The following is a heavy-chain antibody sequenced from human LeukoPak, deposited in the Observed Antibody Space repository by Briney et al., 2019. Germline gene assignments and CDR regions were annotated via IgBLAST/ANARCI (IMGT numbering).Heavy chain of an antibody. D-gene: IGHD3-3*01. V-gene: IGHV4-4*02. CDR3: AREGGFYRPLDY. CDR2: VHLDGRT. CDR1: GGSVTSTNW. J-gene: IGHJ4*02. Sequence: PSETLSLTCGVSGGSVTSTNWWTWVRQPPGKGLEWIGEVHLDGRTNYDPSLKSRLTMSVDLSENHISLKLTSVTAADTAVYYCAREGGFYRPLDYSGQGTLVTVSS.